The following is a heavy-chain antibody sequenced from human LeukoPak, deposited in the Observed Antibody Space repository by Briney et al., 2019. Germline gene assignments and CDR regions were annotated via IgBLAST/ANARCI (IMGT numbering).Heavy chain of an antibody. CDR3: ARVADIGPYYYYGMDV. V-gene: IGHV1-2*02. J-gene: IGHJ6*02. CDR2: INPNSGGT. D-gene: IGHD2-2*02. Sequence: ASVKVSCKASGYTFTGYYMHWVRQAPGQGLEWMGWINPNSGGTNYAQKFQGRVTMTRDTSISTAYMELSRLRSDDTAVYYCARVADIGPYYYYGMDVWGQGTTVTVSS. CDR1: GYTFTGYY.